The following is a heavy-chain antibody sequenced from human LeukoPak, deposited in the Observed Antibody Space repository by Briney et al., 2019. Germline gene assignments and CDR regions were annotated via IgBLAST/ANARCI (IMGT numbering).Heavy chain of an antibody. CDR2: INPNRGGT. CDR1: GYTFTGYY. J-gene: IGHJ3*01. D-gene: IGHD4-11*01. Sequence: ASVKVSCKASGYTFTGYYMHWVRQAPGQGLEWMGWINPNRGGTNYAQKFQGRVTMTRDTSINTAYMELNRLTSDDTALYYCARDVDHDDSTGKGLVDFWGQGTMVTVSS. V-gene: IGHV1-2*02. CDR3: ARDVDHDDSTGKGLVDF.